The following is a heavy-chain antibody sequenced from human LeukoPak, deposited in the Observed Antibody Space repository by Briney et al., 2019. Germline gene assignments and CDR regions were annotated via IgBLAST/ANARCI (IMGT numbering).Heavy chain of an antibody. CDR2: ISANKGNT. J-gene: IGHJ4*02. D-gene: IGHD1-26*01. CDR3: ARVPDGPRIVGDTKGSFGAC. Sequence: ASVKVSCKASGYTFTSYGITWVRQAPGQGLELMGWISANKGNTNYAHKLQGRVTMTTETSTNTAYMELRSLRSDDTAVYYCARVPDGPRIVGDTKGSFGACWGQGTLVPVSS. CDR1: GYTFTSYG. V-gene: IGHV1-18*01.